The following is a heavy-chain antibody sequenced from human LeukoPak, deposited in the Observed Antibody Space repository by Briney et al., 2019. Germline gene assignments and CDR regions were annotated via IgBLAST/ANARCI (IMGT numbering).Heavy chain of an antibody. CDR2: IYPGDSDT. D-gene: IGHD3-9*01. Sequence: KRGESLKISCKGSGYSFTSYWIGWVRQMPGKGLEWMGIIYPGDSDTKYSPSFQGQVTISADKSISTAYLQWSSLKASDTAMYYCARHYHSGNYYDILTGYPYWGQGTLVTVSS. J-gene: IGHJ4*02. V-gene: IGHV5-51*01. CDR3: ARHYHSGNYYDILTGYPY. CDR1: GYSFTSYW.